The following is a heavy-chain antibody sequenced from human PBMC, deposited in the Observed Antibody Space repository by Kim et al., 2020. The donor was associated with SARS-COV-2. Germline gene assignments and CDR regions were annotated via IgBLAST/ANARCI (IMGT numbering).Heavy chain of an antibody. V-gene: IGHV3-21*01. CDR3: VGAPSTGLGNWFDP. D-gene: IGHD3-10*01. Sequence: EASVKGRFTISRENAKNSLFLQMNSLRAEDTAVYYCVGAPSTGLGNWFDPWGQGTLVTVSS. J-gene: IGHJ5*02.